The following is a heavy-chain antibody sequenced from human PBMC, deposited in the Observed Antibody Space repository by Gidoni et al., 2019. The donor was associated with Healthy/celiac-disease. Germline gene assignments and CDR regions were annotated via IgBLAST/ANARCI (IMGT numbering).Heavy chain of an antibody. Sequence: EVQLVESGGGLVQPGRSLRLSCAASGFTFDDYAMHWVRQAPGKGLEWVSGISWNSGSIGYADSVKGRFTISRDNAKNSLYLQMNSLRAEDTALYYCAKTEAAAVRGGGFDYWGQGTLVTVSS. CDR2: ISWNSGSI. D-gene: IGHD6-13*01. V-gene: IGHV3-9*01. CDR1: GFTFDDYA. J-gene: IGHJ4*02. CDR3: AKTEAAAVRGGGFDY.